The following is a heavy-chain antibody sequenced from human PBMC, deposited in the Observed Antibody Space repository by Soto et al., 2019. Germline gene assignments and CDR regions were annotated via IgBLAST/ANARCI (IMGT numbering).Heavy chain of an antibody. CDR3: AIDRGSGSTSWYNGWFDP. CDR1: GFTFSSYA. Sequence: VLLLESGGGLVQPGGSLRLSCVASGFTFSSYAMTWVRQAPGKGLEWVSAISGSGGSTYYADSVKGRFTISRDNSKNTLYLKMNSLRAEDTAVYYCAIDRGSGSTSWYNGWFDPWGQGTMVTVSS. V-gene: IGHV3-23*01. J-gene: IGHJ5*02. D-gene: IGHD2-2*02. CDR2: ISGSGGST.